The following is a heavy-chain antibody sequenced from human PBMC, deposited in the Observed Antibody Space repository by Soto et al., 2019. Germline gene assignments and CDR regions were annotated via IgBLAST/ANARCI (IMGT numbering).Heavy chain of an antibody. J-gene: IGHJ6*02. V-gene: IGHV3-30-3*01. CDR3: ASDPMQWLTFRYGMDV. D-gene: IGHD6-19*01. CDR1: GFTFSSYA. CDR2: ISYDGSNK. Sequence: QVQLVESGGGVVQPGRSLRLSCAASGFTFSSYAMHWVRQAPGKGLEWVAVISYDGSNKYYADSVKGRFTISRDNSKNTLYLQMNSLRAEDTGVYYCASDPMQWLTFRYGMDVWGQGTTVTVSS.